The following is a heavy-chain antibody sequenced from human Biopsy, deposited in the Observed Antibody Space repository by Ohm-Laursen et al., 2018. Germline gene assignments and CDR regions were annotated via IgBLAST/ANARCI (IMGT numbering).Heavy chain of an antibody. Sequence: ETLSLTCAVNGESSSGYFWNWIRQPPGKGLEWIGEINQSGSTKYNPSLKRRATLSADSSNSQFSLRLTSLTAADTAIYYCARGSGYFKLDVWGQGTTVTVSS. V-gene: IGHV4-34*01. CDR3: ARGSGYFKLDV. CDR2: INQSGST. CDR1: GESSSGYF. D-gene: IGHD5-12*01. J-gene: IGHJ6*02.